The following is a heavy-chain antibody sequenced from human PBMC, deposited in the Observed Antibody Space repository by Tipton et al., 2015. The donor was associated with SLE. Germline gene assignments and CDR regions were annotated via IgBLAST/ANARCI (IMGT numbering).Heavy chain of an antibody. V-gene: IGHV4-59*02. CDR2: IFYTGSA. CDR1: GGSVTSFY. CDR3: ARDRFHGWSDP. Sequence: TLSLTCSVSGGSVTSFYWSWIRQPPGKGLEWIGYIFYTGSANYNPSLKSRVTISLDTSKNQFSLKLNSVPAADTAVYYCARDRFHGWSDPWGQGTLATVSS. J-gene: IGHJ5*02.